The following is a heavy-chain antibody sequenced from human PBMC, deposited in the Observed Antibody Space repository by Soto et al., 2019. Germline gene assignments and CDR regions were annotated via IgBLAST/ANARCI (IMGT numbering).Heavy chain of an antibody. D-gene: IGHD6-13*01. CDR1: GFTFTSYN. V-gene: IGHV3-33*08. CDR2: FWYDASGQ. J-gene: IGHJ4*02. CDR3: VVGSWNQYYFDH. Sequence: GRSLRLSCTTSGFTFTSYNLHWVRQAPGKGLEWVATFWYDASGQKYADSVKGRFTISRDPSRGTSYLLMNSLTADDTALYYCVVGSWNQYYFDHWGQESVVTVSS.